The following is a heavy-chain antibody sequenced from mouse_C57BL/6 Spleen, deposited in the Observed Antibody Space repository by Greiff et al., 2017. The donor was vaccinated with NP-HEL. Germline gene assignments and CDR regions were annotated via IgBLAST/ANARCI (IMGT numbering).Heavy chain of an antibody. D-gene: IGHD2-5*01. J-gene: IGHJ3*01. V-gene: IGHV1-55*01. CDR3: AMEAYSNYEWFAY. CDR1: GYTFTSYW. CDR2: VYPGSGST. Sequence: QVQLQQPGAELVKPGASVKMSCKASGYTFTSYWITWVKQRPGQGLEWIGDVYPGSGSTNYNEKFKSKATLTVDTSSSTAYMQRSSLTSEDSAVYYCAMEAYSNYEWFAYWGQGTLVTVSA.